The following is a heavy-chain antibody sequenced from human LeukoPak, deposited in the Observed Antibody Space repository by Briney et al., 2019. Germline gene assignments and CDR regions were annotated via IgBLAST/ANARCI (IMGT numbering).Heavy chain of an antibody. CDR1: GFTFNNYW. CDR3: AKDLSTDFWSGYLYASDY. V-gene: IGHV3-74*01. J-gene: IGHJ4*02. D-gene: IGHD3-3*01. Sequence: GGSLRLSCVASGFTFNNYWLHWVRQAPGKGLVWVSGIIFDGSSTRYADSMKGRFTISRDNAKNTLYLQMNSLRAEDTAVYYCAKDLSTDFWSGYLYASDYWGQGTLVTVSS. CDR2: IIFDGSST.